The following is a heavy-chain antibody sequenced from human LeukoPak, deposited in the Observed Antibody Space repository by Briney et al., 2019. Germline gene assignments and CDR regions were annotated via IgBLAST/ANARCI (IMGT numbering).Heavy chain of an antibody. D-gene: IGHD3-9*01. Sequence: ASVKVSCKASGYTFTSYAMHWVRQAPGQSLEWMGWINAGNGNTKYSQNFQGRVTITRDTSASTAHMELSSLRSEDTAVYYCARDWGILTGYYMGANLQHWGQGTLVTVSS. V-gene: IGHV1-3*01. CDR1: GYTFTSYA. J-gene: IGHJ1*01. CDR3: ARDWGILTGYYMGANLQH. CDR2: INAGNGNT.